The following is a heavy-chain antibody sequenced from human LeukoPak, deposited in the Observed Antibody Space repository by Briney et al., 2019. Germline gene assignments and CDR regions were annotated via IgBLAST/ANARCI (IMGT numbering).Heavy chain of an antibody. CDR1: GFTLSSYA. Sequence: GGSLRLSCAASGFTLSSYAMSWIRQAPGEGLEWFAAICGSGGSTYYADSVKGRFTISRDNSKNTLYLQMYSLRAEDTALYYCAKLDDSGTYLAWGAPAYNWFDPWGQGTLVTVSS. CDR2: ICGSGGST. J-gene: IGHJ5*02. V-gene: IGHV3-23*01. D-gene: IGHD3-10*01. CDR3: AKLDDSGTYLAWGAPAYNWFDP.